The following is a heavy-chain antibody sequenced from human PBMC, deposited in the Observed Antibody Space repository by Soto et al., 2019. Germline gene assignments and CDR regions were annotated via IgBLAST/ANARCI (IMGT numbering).Heavy chain of an antibody. V-gene: IGHV4-61*01. J-gene: IGHJ4*02. CDR1: GGSVSSGSYY. D-gene: IGHD6-6*01. CDR3: AREDARIAARPNYFDY. Sequence: SETLSLTCTVSGGSVSSGSYYWSWIRQPPGKGLEWIGYIYYSGSTNYNPSLKSRVTISVDTSKNQFSLKLSSVTAADTAVYYCAREDARIAARPNYFDYWGQGTLVTVSS. CDR2: IYYSGST.